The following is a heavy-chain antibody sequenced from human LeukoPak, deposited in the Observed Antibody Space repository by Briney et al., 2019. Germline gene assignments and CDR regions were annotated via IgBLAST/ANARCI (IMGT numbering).Heavy chain of an antibody. Sequence: PGGSLRLSCAASGFTFSSYSMNWVRQAPGKGLEWVSYISSSSSTIYYADSVKGRFTISRDNAKNSLYLQMNSLRAEDTAVYYCARLDGSGWFTYYFDYWGQGTLVTVSS. V-gene: IGHV3-48*04. CDR2: ISSSSSTI. J-gene: IGHJ4*02. D-gene: IGHD6-19*01. CDR3: ARLDGSGWFTYYFDY. CDR1: GFTFSSYS.